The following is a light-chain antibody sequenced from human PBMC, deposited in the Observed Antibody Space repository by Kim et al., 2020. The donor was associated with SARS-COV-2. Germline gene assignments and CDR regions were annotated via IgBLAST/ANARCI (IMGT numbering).Light chain of an antibody. V-gene: IGKV3-15*01. Sequence: EIVMTQSPATLSVSPGERVTLSCRASQSISNNLAWYQQKPGQAPRLLINGASTRATGIPARFSGSRSGTEFTLTISGLQSEDFAVYYCQQYHDWPPGYTFGQGTKLEI. J-gene: IGKJ2*01. CDR3: QQYHDWPPGYT. CDR2: GAS. CDR1: QSISNN.